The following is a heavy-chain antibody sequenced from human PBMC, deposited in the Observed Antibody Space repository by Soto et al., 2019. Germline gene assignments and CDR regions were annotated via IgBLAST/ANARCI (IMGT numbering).Heavy chain of an antibody. CDR2: ISGSGGST. V-gene: IGHV3-23*01. D-gene: IGHD3-22*01. CDR1: GFTFSSYA. J-gene: IGHJ3*02. Sequence: GGSLRLSCAASGFTFSSYAMSWVRQAPGKGLEWVSAISGSGGSTYYADPVKGRFTISRDNSKNTLYLQINSLRAEETAVYYCAKVTSSGYSFDAFDIWGQGTMVTVSS. CDR3: AKVTSSGYSFDAFDI.